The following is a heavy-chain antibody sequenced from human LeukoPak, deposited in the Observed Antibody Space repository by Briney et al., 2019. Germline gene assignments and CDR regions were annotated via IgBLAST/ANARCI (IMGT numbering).Heavy chain of an antibody. CDR1: GGTFIIYA. CDR2: IIPIFGTA. J-gene: IGHJ6*02. Sequence: SVKVSCKASGGTFIIYAISWVRQAPGQGLEWMGGIIPIFGTANYAQKFQGRVTITADESTSTAYMELSSLRSEDTAVYYCARPWETTPPGHGMDVWGQGTTVTVSS. D-gene: IGHD2-15*01. CDR3: ARPWETTPPGHGMDV. V-gene: IGHV1-69*13.